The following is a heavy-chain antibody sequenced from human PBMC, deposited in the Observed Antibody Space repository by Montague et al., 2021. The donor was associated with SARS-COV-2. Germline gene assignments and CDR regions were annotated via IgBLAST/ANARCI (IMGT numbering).Heavy chain of an antibody. Sequence: SLRLSCAASGFTSSSYAMHWVRQAPGKGLEWVAVISYDGSNKYYADSVKGRFTISRDNSKNTLYLQMNSLRAEDTAVYYCARARFDSNPYYYYGMDVWGQGTTVTVSS. CDR3: ARARFDSNPYYYYGMDV. J-gene: IGHJ6*02. CDR2: ISYDGSNK. D-gene: IGHD4-11*01. V-gene: IGHV3-30-3*01. CDR1: GFTSSSYA.